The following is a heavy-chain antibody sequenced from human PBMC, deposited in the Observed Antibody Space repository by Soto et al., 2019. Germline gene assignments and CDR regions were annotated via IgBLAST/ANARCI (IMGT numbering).Heavy chain of an antibody. CDR1: NGSISSAIYY. D-gene: IGHD3-10*01. CDR2: IYHSGST. CDR3: AGRSSLASVQVYFGEISNYNWFDP. V-gene: IGHV4-39*01. Sequence: QLQLQESGPGLVKPSETLSLTCTVSNGSISSAIYYWGCIRQPPGKGLEWIGSIYHSGSTYYNPSLQGRVTISVDTSKNQFSLKLSSVTAADTAVYFCAGRSSLASVQVYFGEISNYNWFDPWGQGTLVTVSS. J-gene: IGHJ5*02.